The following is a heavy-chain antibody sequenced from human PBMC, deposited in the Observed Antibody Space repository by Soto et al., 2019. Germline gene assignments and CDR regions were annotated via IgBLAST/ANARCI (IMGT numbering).Heavy chain of an antibody. CDR3: VRGVAGTSNFDY. Sequence: EVQLVESGGGLVQPGGSLRLSCVASGFTFSDHYMDWVRQAPGKGLEWVGRSRNRAKSYTTECAASVKGRFTISRDDSQNSLYLQMDSLKTEDTAVYYCVRGVAGTSNFDYWGQGTLVTVSS. D-gene: IGHD6-19*01. J-gene: IGHJ4*02. CDR1: GFTFSDHY. CDR2: SRNRAKSYTT. V-gene: IGHV3-72*01.